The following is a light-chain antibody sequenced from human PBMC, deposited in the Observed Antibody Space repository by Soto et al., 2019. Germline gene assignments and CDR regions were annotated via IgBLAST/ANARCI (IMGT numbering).Light chain of an antibody. CDR2: DVS. V-gene: IGLV2-14*01. J-gene: IGLJ1*01. CDR3: SSYTSSSTRV. CDR1: SSDVGGYNY. Sequence: QSALTQPASVSGSPGQSITISCTGTSSDVGGYNYVSWYQQHPGKAPKLMIYDVSYRPSGISNRFSGSKAGNTACLTISGLQAEDEADYYCSSYTSSSTRVFGTGTKVTVL.